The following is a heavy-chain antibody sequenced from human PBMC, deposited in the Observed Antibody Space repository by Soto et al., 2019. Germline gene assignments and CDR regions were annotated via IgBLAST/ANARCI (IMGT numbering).Heavy chain of an antibody. CDR1: GFTFSDHY. CDR2: IRDRAHSYTI. Sequence: PXESLRLSCAASGFTFSDHYMEWVRQAPGKGLEWVGRIRDRAHSYTIEYAASVKDRFTISRDDSKNSLYLQMHSLKTEDTAVYYCVKSGRGLPFAFWGQGTPVTVSS. J-gene: IGHJ4*02. CDR3: VKSGRGLPFAF. D-gene: IGHD3-10*01. V-gene: IGHV3-72*01.